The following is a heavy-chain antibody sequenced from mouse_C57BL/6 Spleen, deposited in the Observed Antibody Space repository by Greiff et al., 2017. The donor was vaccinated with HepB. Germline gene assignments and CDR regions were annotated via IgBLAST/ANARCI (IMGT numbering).Heavy chain of an antibody. V-gene: IGHV1-50*01. CDR3: ARRDSNGNFDY. CDR2: IDPSDSYT. CDR1: GYTFTSYW. D-gene: IGHD2-5*01. Sequence: VQLQQPGAELVKPGASVQLSCKASGYTFTSYWMQWVKQRPGQGLEWIGEIDPSDSYTNYNQKFKGKATLTVDTSSSTAYMQLSSLTSEDSAVYYCARRDSNGNFDYWGQGTTLTVSS. J-gene: IGHJ2*01.